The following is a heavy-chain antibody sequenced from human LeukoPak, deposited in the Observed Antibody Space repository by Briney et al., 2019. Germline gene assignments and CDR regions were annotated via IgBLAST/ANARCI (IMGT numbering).Heavy chain of an antibody. V-gene: IGHV3-7*01. Sequence: WIRQPPGKGLEWVANIKQDGSEKYYVDSVKGRFTISRDNAKNSLYLQMNSLRAENTAVYYCARDEVVAANGYWGQGTLVTVSS. CDR2: IKQDGSEK. CDR3: ARDEVVAANGY. D-gene: IGHD2-15*01. J-gene: IGHJ4*02.